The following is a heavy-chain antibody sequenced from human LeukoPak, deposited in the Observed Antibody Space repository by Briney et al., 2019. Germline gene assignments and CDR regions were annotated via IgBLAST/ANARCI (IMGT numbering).Heavy chain of an antibody. CDR3: AKEGNRAGTFE. D-gene: IGHD1-7*01. J-gene: IGHJ4*02. CDR2: ISGSGGST. CDR1: GFIFSSYA. V-gene: IGHV3-23*01. Sequence: GGSLRLSCAASGFIFSSYAMSWVRQAPGKGLERVSVISGSGGSTFYADSVKGRFTISRDNSKNTLYLQMNSLRAEDTAVYYCAKEGNRAGTFEWGQGTLVTVSS.